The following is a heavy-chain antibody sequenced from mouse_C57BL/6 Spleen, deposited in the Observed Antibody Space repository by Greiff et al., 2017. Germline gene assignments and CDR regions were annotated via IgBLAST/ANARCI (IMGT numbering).Heavy chain of an antibody. D-gene: IGHD4-1*01. J-gene: IGHJ2*01. CDR2: ISSGGDYI. Sequence: EVKLQESGEGLVKPGGSLKLSCAASGFTFSSYAMSWVRQTPEKRLEWVAYISSGGDYIYYADTVKGRFTISRDNVRNTLYLQMSSMKSEDTAMYYCTRVLGRRGDFDYWGQGTTLTVSS. CDR3: TRVLGRRGDFDY. CDR1: GFTFSSYA. V-gene: IGHV5-9-1*02.